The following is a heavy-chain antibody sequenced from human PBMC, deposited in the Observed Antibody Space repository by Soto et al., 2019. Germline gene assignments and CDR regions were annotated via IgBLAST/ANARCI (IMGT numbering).Heavy chain of an antibody. CDR1: GFTFSSSA. V-gene: IGHV1-58*01. J-gene: IGHJ3*02. CDR3: ARESGIAVAEDAPCLPRGSFFDI. D-gene: IGHD6-19*01. CDR2: IDVGSANA. Sequence: GASVKVSCKTSGFTFSSSAVHWVRQARGHRLQWIGWIDVGSANANYAQMLQERVTISRDMSTSTAYMELSSLRPEDTAVYYCARESGIAVAEDAPCLPRGSFFDIWG.